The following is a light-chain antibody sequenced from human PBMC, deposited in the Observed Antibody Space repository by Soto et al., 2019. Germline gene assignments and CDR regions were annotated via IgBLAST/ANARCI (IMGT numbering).Light chain of an antibody. CDR3: QQTHAVPLT. V-gene: IGKV1-39*01. Sequence: DVQMTQSPSSLSASVGDRVTITCRASQPISNYLNWYQQKAGEAPKVLIFGASSLQSGVPSKFRGSVYGTDFTLIINNLHPDDFATYYCQQTHAVPLTVRQGTRL. J-gene: IGKJ5*01. CDR2: GAS. CDR1: QPISNY.